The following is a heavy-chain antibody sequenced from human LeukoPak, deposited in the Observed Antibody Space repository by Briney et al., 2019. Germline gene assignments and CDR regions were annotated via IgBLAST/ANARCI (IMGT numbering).Heavy chain of an antibody. D-gene: IGHD4-11*01. V-gene: IGHV4-34*01. Sequence: SETLSLTCAVYGGSFSGYYWSWIRQPPGQGLEWIGEINHSGSTNYNPSLKSRVTISVDTSKNQFSLKLSSVTAADTAVYYCARGLFDYPFDYWGQGTLVTVSS. CDR2: INHSGST. CDR1: GGSFSGYY. J-gene: IGHJ4*02. CDR3: ARGLFDYPFDY.